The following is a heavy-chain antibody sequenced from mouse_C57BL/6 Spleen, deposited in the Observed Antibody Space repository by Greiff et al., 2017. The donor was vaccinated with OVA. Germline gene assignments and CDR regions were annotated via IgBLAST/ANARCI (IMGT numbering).Heavy chain of an antibody. D-gene: IGHD3-2*02. J-gene: IGHJ4*01. V-gene: IGHV5-17*01. CDR3: ARAAQATFLYYYAMDY. CDR1: GFTFSDYG. CDR2: ISSGSSTI. Sequence: EVMLVESGGGLVKPGGSLKLSCAASGFTFSDYGMHWVRQAPEKGLEWVAYISSGSSTIYYADTVKGRFTISRDNAKNTLFLQMTSLRSEDTAMYYCARAAQATFLYYYAMDYWGQGTSVTVSS.